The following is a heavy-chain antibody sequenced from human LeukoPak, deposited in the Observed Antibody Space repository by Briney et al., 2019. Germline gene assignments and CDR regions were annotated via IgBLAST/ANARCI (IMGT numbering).Heavy chain of an antibody. V-gene: IGHV3-7*01. J-gene: IGHJ3*02. CDR1: GFTFSSYW. D-gene: IGHD2-2*01. Sequence: GGSLRLSCAASGFTFSSYWMSWVRQAPGKGLEWVANIKQDGSEKYYVDSVKGRFTISRDNAKNSLYLQMNSLRTEDTAVYYCARLKGCSSTSCLLDAFDIWGQGTMVTVSS. CDR2: IKQDGSEK. CDR3: ARLKGCSSTSCLLDAFDI.